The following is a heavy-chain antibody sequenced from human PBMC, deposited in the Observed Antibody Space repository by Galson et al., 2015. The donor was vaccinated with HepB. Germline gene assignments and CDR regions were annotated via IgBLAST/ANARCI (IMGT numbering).Heavy chain of an antibody. CDR2: IYPSNFDT. CDR3: ARVMAVAGHYYGMDV. J-gene: IGHJ6*01. Sequence: QSGAEVKKPGESLKISCKGSGYTFTNYWIAWVRQMPGKGLEWMGIIYPSNFDTRYSPSFQGQVTLSADKSISTAYLQWSSLKASDTALYYCARVMAVAGHYYGMDVWGQGTTVTVSS. CDR1: GYTFTNYW. D-gene: IGHD6-19*01. V-gene: IGHV5-51*01.